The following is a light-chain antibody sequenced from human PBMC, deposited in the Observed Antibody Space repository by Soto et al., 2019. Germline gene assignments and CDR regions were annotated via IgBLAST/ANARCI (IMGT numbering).Light chain of an antibody. CDR3: QQYGTSPLT. J-gene: IGKJ4*01. CDR1: QSVSSSY. CDR2: GAS. Sequence: EIVLTQSPGTLSLSPGERATLSCKSSQSVSSSYLAWYQQKPGQAPRLLIYGASSRATGIPDRFSGSGSGTDCTLTISRLEPEDSAVYYCQQYGTSPLTFGGGTKVDIK. V-gene: IGKV3-20*01.